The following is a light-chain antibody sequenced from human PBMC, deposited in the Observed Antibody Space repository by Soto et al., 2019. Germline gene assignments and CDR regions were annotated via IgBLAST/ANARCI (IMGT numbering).Light chain of an antibody. V-gene: IGKV1D-12*01. CDR2: AAS. Sequence: DIQMTQSPSSVSASVGDRVTITCRPSQAISTWLAWYQQKPGKAPNLLIYAASNLQTGVPSRFSGSGSGTDFTLTISSLQPEDFATYYCQQANSFPRTFGQGTKVEIK. CDR3: QQANSFPRT. CDR1: QAISTW. J-gene: IGKJ1*01.